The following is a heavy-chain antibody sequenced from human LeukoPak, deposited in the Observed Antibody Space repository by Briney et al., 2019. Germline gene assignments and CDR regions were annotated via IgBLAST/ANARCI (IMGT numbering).Heavy chain of an antibody. D-gene: IGHD4-23*01. CDR1: GFTFSGYA. J-gene: IGHJ4*02. Sequence: GGSLRLSCAASGFTFSGYAMSWVRQAPGKGLEWVSAISGSGGSTYYADSVKGRFTISRDNSKNTLYLQMNSLRAEDTAVYYCAKDFVVTTVVTPFDYWGQGTLVTVSS. CDR3: AKDFVVTTVVTPFDY. CDR2: ISGSGGST. V-gene: IGHV3-23*01.